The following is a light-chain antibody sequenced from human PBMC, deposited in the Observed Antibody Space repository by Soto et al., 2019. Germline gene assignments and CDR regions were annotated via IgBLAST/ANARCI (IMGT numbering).Light chain of an antibody. CDR2: TNN. V-gene: IGLV1-44*01. J-gene: IGLJ3*02. CDR3: AAWDDSLSGTWV. CDR1: RSNIGSDT. Sequence: QSVLTQPPSASGTPGQRVTISCSGSRSNIGSDTVNWYQQLPGTAPKLLIYTNNQRPSGVPDRFSGSKSGTSASLAISGLRSEDEADYYCAAWDDSLSGTWVFGGGTKVTVL.